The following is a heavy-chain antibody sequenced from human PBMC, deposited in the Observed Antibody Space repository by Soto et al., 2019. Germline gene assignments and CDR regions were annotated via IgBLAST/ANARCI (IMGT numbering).Heavy chain of an antibody. D-gene: IGHD1-26*01. CDR1: GFTFTTSA. CDR3: AAAHSGSYGDAFDI. CDR2: IVVGSGNT. V-gene: IGHV1-58*01. Sequence: QMQLVQSGPEVKKPGTSVKVSCKASGFTFTTSAVQWVRQARGQRLEWIGWIVVGSGNTNYAQKFQERVTITRDMSTSTAYMELSSLRSDDTAVYYCAAAHSGSYGDAFDIWGQGTLGTVSS. J-gene: IGHJ3*02.